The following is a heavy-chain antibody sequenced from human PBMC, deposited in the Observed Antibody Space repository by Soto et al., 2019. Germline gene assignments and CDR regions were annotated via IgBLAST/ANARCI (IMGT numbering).Heavy chain of an antibody. V-gene: IGHV4-61*01. CDR3: AREQDSSSWYDRGFDY. J-gene: IGHJ4*02. CDR2: IYYSGST. D-gene: IGHD6-13*01. CDR1: GGSVSSVSYY. Sequence: SETLSLTCTVSGGSVSSVSYYWSWIRQPPGKGLEWIGYIYYSGSTNYNPSLKSRVTISVDTSKNQFSLKLSSVTAADTAVYYCAREQDSSSWYDRGFDYWGQGTLVTVSS.